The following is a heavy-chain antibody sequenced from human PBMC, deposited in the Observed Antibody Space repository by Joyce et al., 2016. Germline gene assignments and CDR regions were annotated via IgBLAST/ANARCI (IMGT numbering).Heavy chain of an antibody. CDR3: ATYVDWFDP. CDR2: TIPRFGRT. D-gene: IGHD2-21*01. Sequence: QVQLVQSGAEVRKPGSSVKVSCKASGGTFSNQTVSWVRQAPGQGLEWVGGTIPRFGRTNYAQKFQGRVSITADRSTTTVYMELSSLRSEDTVVYYCATYVDWFDPWGQGTLVTVSS. J-gene: IGHJ5*02. CDR1: GGTFSNQT. V-gene: IGHV1-69*02.